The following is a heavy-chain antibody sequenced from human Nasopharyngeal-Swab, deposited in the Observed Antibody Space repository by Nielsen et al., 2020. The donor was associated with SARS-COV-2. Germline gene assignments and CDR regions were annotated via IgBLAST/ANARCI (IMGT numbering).Heavy chain of an antibody. V-gene: IGHV3-73*01. J-gene: IGHJ4*02. CDR2: IRSKDNNYAT. CDR3: AREGRYFFDY. Sequence: GGSLRLSCAASGFTFSGSAMHWVRQASGKGLEWVGRIRSKDNNYATAYAASVKGRFTISRDDSKNTAYLQMDSLKTEDTAVYYCAREGRYFFDYWGLGTQVTVSS. D-gene: IGHD1-14*01. CDR1: GFTFSGSA.